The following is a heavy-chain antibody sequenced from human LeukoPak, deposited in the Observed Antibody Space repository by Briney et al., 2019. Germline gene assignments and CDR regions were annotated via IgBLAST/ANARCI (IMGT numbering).Heavy chain of an antibody. CDR3: ARGRFVVVTAHYGMDV. CDR2: INPNSGGT. V-gene: IGHV1-2*02. D-gene: IGHD2-21*02. J-gene: IGHJ6*02. Sequence: ASVKVSCKASGYTFTGYYMHWVRQAPGQGLEWMGWINPNSGGTNYAQKFQGRVTMTRNTSISTAYMELSSLRSEDTAVYYCARGRFVVVTAHYGMDVWGQGTTVTVSS. CDR1: GYTFTGYY.